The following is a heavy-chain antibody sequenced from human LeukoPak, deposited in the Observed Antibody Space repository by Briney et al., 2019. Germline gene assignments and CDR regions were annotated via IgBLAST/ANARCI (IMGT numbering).Heavy chain of an antibody. CDR1: GGSISSSSYY. CDR2: INHSGST. J-gene: IGHJ4*02. CDR3: ASTLLPGIAAAGTDY. V-gene: IGHV4-39*07. D-gene: IGHD6-13*01. Sequence: SETLSLTCTVSGGSISSSSYYWGWIRQPPGKGLEWIGEINHSGSTNYNPSLKSRVTISVDTSKNQFSLKLSSVTAADTAVYYCASTLLPGIAAAGTDYWGQGTLVTVSS.